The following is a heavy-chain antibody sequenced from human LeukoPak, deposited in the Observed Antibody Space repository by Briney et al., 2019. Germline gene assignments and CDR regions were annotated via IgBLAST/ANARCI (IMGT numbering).Heavy chain of an antibody. Sequence: SVKVSCKASGGTFSSYAISWVRQAPGQGLEWMGGIIPIFGTANYAQKFQGKVTITTDESTSTAYMELGSLRSEDTAVYYCARVACSSTSCYTIFDYWGQGTLVTVSS. J-gene: IGHJ4*02. CDR2: IIPIFGTA. CDR1: GGTFSSYA. V-gene: IGHV1-69*05. CDR3: ARVACSSTSCYTIFDY. D-gene: IGHD2-2*02.